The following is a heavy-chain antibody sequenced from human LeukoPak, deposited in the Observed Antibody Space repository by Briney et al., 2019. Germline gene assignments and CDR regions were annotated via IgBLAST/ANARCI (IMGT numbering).Heavy chain of an antibody. Sequence: GGSLRLSCAASGFNFTDYWMYWVRQAPGKGLAWVANIKEDGSEKNYVDSVKGRFTISRDNAKNSVYLQMNSLRAEDTAVYYCARDQGIVATIDYWGQGTLVTVSS. J-gene: IGHJ4*02. CDR2: IKEDGSEK. CDR1: GFNFTDYW. D-gene: IGHD5-12*01. CDR3: ARDQGIVATIDY. V-gene: IGHV3-7*01.